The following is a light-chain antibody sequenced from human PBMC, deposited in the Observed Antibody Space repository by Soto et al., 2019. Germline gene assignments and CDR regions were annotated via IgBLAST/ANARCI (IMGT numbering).Light chain of an antibody. CDR1: QSVSRN. CDR3: QQYNNWPPWT. J-gene: IGKJ1*01. Sequence: EIVLTQSQATLSVSPGESATLSCRASQSVSRNLAWYQQKPGQAPRLLIYGASTRATGIPARFSGSGSGTEFTLTISSLQSEDFAVYYCQQYNNWPPWTFGQGTKVDIK. V-gene: IGKV3-15*01. CDR2: GAS.